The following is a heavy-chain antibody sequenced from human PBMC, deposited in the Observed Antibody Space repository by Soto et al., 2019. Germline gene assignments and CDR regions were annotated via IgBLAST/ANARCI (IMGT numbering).Heavy chain of an antibody. J-gene: IGHJ5*02. CDR2: IYWSDEK. Sequence: SGPTLVNPTQTLTLTCTFSGFSLSTSGLGVGWIRQPPGKALEWLALIYWSDEKRYSPSLKSRLTITKDTSKNQVVLTMTNMDPVDTATYYCSHGGRWYLFDPWGQGALVTVSS. D-gene: IGHD2-8*01. CDR3: SHGGRWYLFDP. CDR1: GFSLSTSGLG. V-gene: IGHV2-5*01.